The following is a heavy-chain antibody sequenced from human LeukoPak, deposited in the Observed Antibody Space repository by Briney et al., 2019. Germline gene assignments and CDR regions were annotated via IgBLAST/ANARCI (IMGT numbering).Heavy chain of an antibody. V-gene: IGHV3-30*02. D-gene: IGHD6-6*01. CDR2: IRYDGSNK. Sequence: GGSLRLSCAASGFTFSSYGMHWVRQAPGKGLEWVAFIRYDGSNKYYADSVKGRFTISRDNSKNTLYLQMNSLRAEDTAVYYCAKDRVPTEYFQHWGQGTLVTVSS. J-gene: IGHJ1*01. CDR1: GFTFSSYG. CDR3: AKDRVPTEYFQH.